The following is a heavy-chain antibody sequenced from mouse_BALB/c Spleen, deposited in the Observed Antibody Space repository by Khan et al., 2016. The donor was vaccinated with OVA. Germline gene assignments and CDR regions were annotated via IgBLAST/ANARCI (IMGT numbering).Heavy chain of an antibody. CDR2: IWSDGTT. CDR3: ARQPYYHYNIMDY. V-gene: IGHV2-6-1*01. D-gene: IGHD2-10*01. J-gene: IGHJ4*01. CDR1: GFSLTNYG. Sequence: VHLVESGPGLAAPSQSLSITCTISGFSLTNYGIHWVRQPPGKGLEWLVVIWSDGTTTYNSPLKSRLTITKDNSQSQVFLKMNSLQIDDTAIYFCARQPYYHYNIMDYWGQGTSVTVSS.